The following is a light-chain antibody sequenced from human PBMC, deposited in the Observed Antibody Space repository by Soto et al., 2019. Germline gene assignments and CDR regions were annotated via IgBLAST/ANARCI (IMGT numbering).Light chain of an antibody. CDR2: DVN. Sequence: QSVLTQPRSVSGSPGQSVTISCTGTSSDVGGYNFVSWYRQHPGKAPKPLIYDVNKRPSGVPDRFSGSKSGNTASLTISGLQADDEADYYCCSYAGSPYVFGTGTKLTVL. V-gene: IGLV2-11*01. CDR1: SSDVGGYNF. CDR3: CSYAGSPYV. J-gene: IGLJ1*01.